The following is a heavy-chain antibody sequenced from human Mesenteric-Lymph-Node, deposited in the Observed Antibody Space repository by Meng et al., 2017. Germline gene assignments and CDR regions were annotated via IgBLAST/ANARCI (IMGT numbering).Heavy chain of an antibody. V-gene: IGHV4-38-2*02. Sequence: SETLSLTCTVSGYSISSGYYWGWIRQPPGKGLEWIGSIYYSGSTYYNPSLKSRVTISVDTSKNQFSLKLSSVTAADTAVYYCARLMPHYYDSSGYDYWGQGTLVTVSS. CDR1: GYSISSGYY. CDR3: ARLMPHYYDSSGYDY. CDR2: IYYSGST. J-gene: IGHJ4*02. D-gene: IGHD3-22*01.